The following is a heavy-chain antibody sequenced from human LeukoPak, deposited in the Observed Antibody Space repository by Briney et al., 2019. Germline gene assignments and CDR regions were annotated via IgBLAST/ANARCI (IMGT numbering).Heavy chain of an antibody. J-gene: IGHJ5*02. CDR3: ARGFIAVAGTALNWFDP. CDR1: VRAFSDDF. CDR2: VYHSGST. D-gene: IGHD6-19*01. Sequence: PSETLSPTSALSVRAFSDDFCTCVRQFPPKGLQWSVEVYHSGSTNYNPSLNSRVSMSFDTSKNQYSLQLTSVTAADTAVYFCARGFIAVAGTALNWFDPWGPGTLVTVSS. V-gene: IGHV4-34*01.